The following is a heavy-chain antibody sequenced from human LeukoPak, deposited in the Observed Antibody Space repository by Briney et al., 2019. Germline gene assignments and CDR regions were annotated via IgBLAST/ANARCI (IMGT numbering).Heavy chain of an antibody. V-gene: IGHV3-30*02. CDR3: ARGFGYDFWRMGDY. Sequence: GGSLRLSCAASGFTFSSYGMHWVRQAPGKGLEWVAFIRYDGSNKYYADSVKGRFTISRDNSKNTLYLQMNSLRAEDTAVYYCARGFGYDFWRMGDYWGQGTLVTVSS. CDR1: GFTFSSYG. J-gene: IGHJ4*02. CDR2: IRYDGSNK. D-gene: IGHD3-3*01.